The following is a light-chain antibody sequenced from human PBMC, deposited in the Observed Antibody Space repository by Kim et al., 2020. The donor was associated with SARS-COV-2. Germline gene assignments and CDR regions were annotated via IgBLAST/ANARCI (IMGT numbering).Light chain of an antibody. CDR2: QDI. CDR3: QAWDSGTAVV. J-gene: IGLJ2*01. Sequence: VSPGQAASITCSGDELGDKYVFWYQQKQGQSPVLVIYQDIKRPPGIPERFSASTSGNTATLTISGTQATDEAAYYCQAWDSGTAVVFGGGTQLTVL. V-gene: IGLV3-1*01. CDR1: ELGDKY.